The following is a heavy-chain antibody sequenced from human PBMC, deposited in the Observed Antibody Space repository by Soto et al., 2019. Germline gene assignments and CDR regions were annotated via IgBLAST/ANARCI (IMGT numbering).Heavy chain of an antibody. D-gene: IGHD2-2*01. J-gene: IGHJ6*02. CDR3: VRVYQRFYYYYYGMDV. V-gene: IGHV3-74*01. Sequence: EVQLVESGGGLVQPGGSLRLSCAASGFTFSSYWMHWVSQAPGKGLVWVSRINSDGSSTSYADSVKGRFTISRDNAKNTLYLQINSLRAEETAVYYCVRVYQRFYYYYYGMDVRGQGTTVTVSS. CDR1: GFTFSSYW. CDR2: INSDGSST.